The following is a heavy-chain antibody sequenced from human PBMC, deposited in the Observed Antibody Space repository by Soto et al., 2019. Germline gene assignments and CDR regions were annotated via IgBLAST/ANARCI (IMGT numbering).Heavy chain of an antibody. Sequence: QVQLVQSGAEVKKPGSSVKVSCKASGGTFSSYAISWVRQAPGQGLEWMGGIIPIFGTANYAQKFQGRVTITADEDTSTAYMELSSMRSDDTAVYYCARDASLRTTSTPYYYYYGMDVWGQGTTVTVSS. J-gene: IGHJ6*02. CDR1: GGTFSSYA. CDR3: ARDASLRTTSTPYYYYYGMDV. V-gene: IGHV1-69*01. CDR2: IIPIFGTA. D-gene: IGHD4-4*01.